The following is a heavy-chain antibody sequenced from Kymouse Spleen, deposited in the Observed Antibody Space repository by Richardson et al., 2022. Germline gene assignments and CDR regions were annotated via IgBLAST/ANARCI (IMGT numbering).Heavy chain of an antibody. Sequence: EVQLVESGGGLVKPGRSLRLSCTASGFTFGDYAMSWFRQAPGKGLEWVGFIRSKAYGGTTEYAASVKGRFTISRDDSKSIAYLQMNSLKTEDTAVYYCTRLRITIFGVVTFFDYWGQGTLVTVSS. CDR2: IRSKAYGGTT. CDR1: GFTFGDYA. D-gene: IGHD3-3*01. CDR3: TRLRITIFGVVTFFDY. J-gene: IGHJ4*02. V-gene: IGHV3-49*05.